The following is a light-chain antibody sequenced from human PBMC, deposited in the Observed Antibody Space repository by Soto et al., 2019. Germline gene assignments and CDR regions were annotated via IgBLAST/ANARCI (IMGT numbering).Light chain of an antibody. CDR2: GAS. CDR3: HQRSNWLLT. CDR1: QSVSSSY. Sequence: EIVLTQSPGTLSLSPGERATLSCRASQSVSSSYLAWYQQKPGQAPRLLIYGASSRATGIPDRFSGSGSGTDFTLTISSLEPEDFAVYYCHQRSNWLLTFGGGTKVEIK. V-gene: IGKV3D-20*02. J-gene: IGKJ4*01.